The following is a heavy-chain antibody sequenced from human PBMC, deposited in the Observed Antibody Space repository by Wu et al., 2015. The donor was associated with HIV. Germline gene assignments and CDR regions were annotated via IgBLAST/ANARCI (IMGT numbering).Heavy chain of an antibody. V-gene: IGHV1-69*12. CDR1: GGSFSSHA. J-gene: IGHJ6*02. CDR3: ARVQYPFYGLDV. Sequence: QVQLVQSGAEVKKPGSSVKVSCKASGGSFSSHALTWVRQAPGQGLEWMGAIIPMFGTPSYGQNFQGRVTITADESTSTAYMELSSLTSEDTGIYYCARVQYPFYGLDVWGQGTTVTVSS. D-gene: IGHD2/OR15-2a*01. CDR2: IIPMFGTP.